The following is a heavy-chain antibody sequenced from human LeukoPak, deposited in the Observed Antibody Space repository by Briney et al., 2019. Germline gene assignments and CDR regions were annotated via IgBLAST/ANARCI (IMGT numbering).Heavy chain of an antibody. V-gene: IGHV3-30*18. D-gene: IGHD5-18*01. J-gene: IGHJ4*02. CDR2: ISYDGGNK. CDR1: GFTFSSYG. CDR3: AKDAPQDTAMKYYFDY. Sequence: GGSLRLSCAASGFTFSSYGMHWVRQAPGKGLEWVAVISYDGGNKYYADSVKGRFTISRDNSKNTLYLQMNSLRAEDTAVYYCAKDAPQDTAMKYYFDYWGQGTPVTVSS.